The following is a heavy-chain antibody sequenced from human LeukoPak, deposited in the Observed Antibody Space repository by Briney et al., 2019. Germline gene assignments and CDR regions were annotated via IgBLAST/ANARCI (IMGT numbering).Heavy chain of an antibody. CDR1: GGSISSSAYH. D-gene: IGHD1-1*01. CDR3: ASFTFNWNDPYYYYGMDV. J-gene: IGHJ6*02. Sequence: SETLSLTCSVSGGSISSSAYHWSWFRQHPGKGLEWIGYIYYTGRTYYNPSLKSRVTISVDTSKNQFSLKLSSVTAADTAVYYCASFTFNWNDPYYYYGMDVWGQGTTVTVSS. CDR2: IYYTGRT. V-gene: IGHV4-61*08.